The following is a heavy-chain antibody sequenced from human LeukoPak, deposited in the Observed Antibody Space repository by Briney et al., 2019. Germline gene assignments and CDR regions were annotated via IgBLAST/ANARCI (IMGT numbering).Heavy chain of an antibody. CDR2: IGTTGDT. CDR3: ARGKRYSSSWFYNRFDP. CDR1: GFTFSSYD. V-gene: IGHV3-13*01. J-gene: IGHJ5*02. D-gene: IGHD6-13*01. Sequence: GGSLRLSCEVSGFTFSSYDMHWVRQTTGKGLEWVSGIGTTGDTHYPDSVKGRFAVSRENAKNSLYLQMNSLRAGDTAVYYCARGKRYSSSWFYNRFDPWGQGTLVTVSS.